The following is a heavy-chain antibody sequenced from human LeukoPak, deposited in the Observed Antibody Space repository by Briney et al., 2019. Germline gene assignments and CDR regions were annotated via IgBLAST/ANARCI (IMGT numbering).Heavy chain of an antibody. V-gene: IGHV4-38-2*02. CDR1: GYSINSGYY. D-gene: IGHD6-19*01. J-gene: IGHJ5*02. CDR2: IYHSGGT. Sequence: PSETLSLTCVVSGYSINSGYYWGWIRQPPGKGLEWIGNIYHSGGTYYNPSLKSRVTISVDTSKNQFSLKLSSVTAADTAVYYCARDTAGWYGGFDPWGQGTLVTVSS. CDR3: ARDTAGWYGGFDP.